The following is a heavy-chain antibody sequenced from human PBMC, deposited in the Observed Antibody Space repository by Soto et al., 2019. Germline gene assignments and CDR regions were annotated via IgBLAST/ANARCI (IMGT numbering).Heavy chain of an antibody. V-gene: IGHV1-8*01. CDR1: GYTFTSYD. D-gene: IGHD2-21*02. CDR3: ARSGYCGGDCYHYYYYYGMDV. J-gene: IGHJ6*02. Sequence: ASVKVSCKASGYTFTSYDVIWVRQATGQGLEWMGWMNPNSGNTGYAQNFQDRVTMTRNTPISTAYMDVNDLRSEDTAVYYCARSGYCGGDCYHYYYYYGMDVWGQGTTVTVSS. CDR2: MNPNSGNT.